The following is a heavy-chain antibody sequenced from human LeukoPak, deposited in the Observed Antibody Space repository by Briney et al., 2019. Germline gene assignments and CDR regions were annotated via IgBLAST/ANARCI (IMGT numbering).Heavy chain of an antibody. Sequence: SSETLSLTCTVSGGSISSGDYYWSWIRQPPGKGLEWIGNIYYSGSIYYNPSLKSRVTMSVDTSKNQFSLKLSSVTAADTAVYYCARQYGSGSYYNVLRLDYWGQGTLVTVSS. J-gene: IGHJ4*02. CDR2: IYYSGSI. CDR1: GGSISSGDYY. CDR3: ARQYGSGSYYNVLRLDY. D-gene: IGHD3-10*01. V-gene: IGHV4-30-4*01.